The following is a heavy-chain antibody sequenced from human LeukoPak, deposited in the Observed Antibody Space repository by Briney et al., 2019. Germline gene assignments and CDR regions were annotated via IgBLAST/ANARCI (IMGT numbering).Heavy chain of an antibody. Sequence: GGSLRLSCAASGFTFSSYEMNWVRQAPGKGLEWVSSISSSSYYIYYADSVKGRFTISRDNSKNTLYLQMNSLRAEDTAVYYCAKLGLVVVVAAIDYWGQGTLVTVSS. CDR1: GFTFSSYE. V-gene: IGHV3-21*01. J-gene: IGHJ4*02. D-gene: IGHD2-15*01. CDR3: AKLGLVVVVAAIDY. CDR2: ISSSSYYI.